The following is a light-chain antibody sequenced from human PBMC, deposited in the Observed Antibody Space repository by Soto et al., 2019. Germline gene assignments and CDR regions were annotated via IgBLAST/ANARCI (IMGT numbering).Light chain of an antibody. CDR1: NSNIGSNT. J-gene: IGLJ1*01. V-gene: IGLV1-44*01. Sequence: QSVLTQPPSASGTPGQRVTISCSGSNSNIGSNTVNWYQQLPGTAPKLLIYYDNLRPSGVPDRISGSKSGTSASLAIGGLQSDDEAEYYCAAWDDSLNGRVFGTGTKLTVL. CDR3: AAWDDSLNGRV. CDR2: YDN.